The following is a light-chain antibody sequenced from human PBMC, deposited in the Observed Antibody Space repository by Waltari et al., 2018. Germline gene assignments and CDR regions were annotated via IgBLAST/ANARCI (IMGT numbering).Light chain of an antibody. V-gene: IGLV2-14*03. CDR2: DAI. J-gene: IGLJ2*01. Sequence: QSALTQPDSVSGSPGQSITISCTGTSSDVGGYNYVSWYQQYLGKAPKVIIYDAINRPSGVSNRFSGSKSGNSASLTISGLQAEDEADYYCGSFISSTTGIFGGGTRLTVL. CDR3: GSFISSTTGI. CDR1: SSDVGGYNY.